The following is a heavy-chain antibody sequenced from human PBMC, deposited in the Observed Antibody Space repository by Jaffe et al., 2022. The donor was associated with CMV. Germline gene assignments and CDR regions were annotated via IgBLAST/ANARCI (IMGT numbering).Heavy chain of an antibody. Sequence: EVQLLESGGGLVQPGGSLRLSCAASGFTFSSYAMSWVRQAPGKGLEWVSAISGSGGSTYYADSVKGRFTISRDNSKNTLYLQMNSLRAEDTAVYYCAKEKSDYGDYGHDAFDIWGQGTMVTVSS. CDR1: GFTFSSYA. V-gene: IGHV3-23*01. CDR2: ISGSGGST. CDR3: AKEKSDYGDYGHDAFDI. J-gene: IGHJ3*02. D-gene: IGHD4-17*01.